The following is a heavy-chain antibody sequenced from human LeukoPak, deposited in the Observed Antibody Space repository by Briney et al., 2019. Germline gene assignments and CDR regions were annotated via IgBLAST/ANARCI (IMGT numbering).Heavy chain of an antibody. Sequence: GGSLRLSCAASGFIFDAYAMHWVRQRPGKGLEWVSSISWNSGHIDYADSVKGRFTISRDNSENIVYLQMNNLRVEDTAVYYCAGRPTGYSSGYIHWGQGTLVTVSS. D-gene: IGHD5-18*01. CDR3: AGRPTGYSSGYIH. J-gene: IGHJ4*02. CDR1: GFIFDAYA. CDR2: ISWNSGHI. V-gene: IGHV3-9*01.